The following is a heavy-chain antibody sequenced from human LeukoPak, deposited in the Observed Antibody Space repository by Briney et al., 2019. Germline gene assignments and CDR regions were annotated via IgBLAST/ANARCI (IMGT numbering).Heavy chain of an antibody. CDR3: ARRYSGSYYFDY. V-gene: IGHV3-33*01. CDR1: GFTFSSYG. CDR2: IWYDGSNK. Sequence: GGSLRLSCAASGFTFSSYGMHWVRQAPGKGLEWVAVIWYDGSNKYYADSVKGRSTISRDNSKNTLYLQMNSLRGEDTAVYYCARRYSGSYYFDYWGQGTLVTVSS. J-gene: IGHJ4*02. D-gene: IGHD1-26*01.